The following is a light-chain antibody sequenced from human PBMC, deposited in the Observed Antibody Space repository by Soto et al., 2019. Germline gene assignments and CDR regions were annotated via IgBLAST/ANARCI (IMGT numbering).Light chain of an antibody. CDR2: GAS. Sequence: EIVLTQSPGTLSLSPGERATLSCRASQSVSSSYLAWYQQKPGQAPRLLIYGASSRATGIPDRFSGSGSGTDFTLTISRLEPEDFAVYYRQQYGSPPRTFGQGTKLEIK. CDR1: QSVSSSY. V-gene: IGKV3-20*01. CDR3: QQYGSPPRT. J-gene: IGKJ2*01.